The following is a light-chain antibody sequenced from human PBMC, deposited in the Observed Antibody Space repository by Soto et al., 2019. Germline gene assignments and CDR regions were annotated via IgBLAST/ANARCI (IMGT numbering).Light chain of an antibody. V-gene: IGKV3D-15*01. Sequence: VVLTQSLATVSVSTGERATLXXRATQRVSSNLAWYQQKPGQAPRLXXYDASARATGIPARFSGSGSGTEFTLTISSLQSEDFAVYYCQQYNNWPPFTFGQGTRLEIK. J-gene: IGKJ5*01. CDR3: QQYNNWPPFT. CDR1: QRVSSN. CDR2: DAS.